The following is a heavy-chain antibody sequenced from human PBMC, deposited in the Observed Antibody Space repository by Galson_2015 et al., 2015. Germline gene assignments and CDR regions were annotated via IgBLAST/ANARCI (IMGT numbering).Heavy chain of an antibody. CDR2: IKSKSDGETT. CDR1: KSW. CDR3: SGTPIGY. Sequence: KSWITWIREAPGKGLEWIGRIKSKSDGETTDFAEPLEGRFTMSRDDFRNIVYLQMNNLRTDDTAVYYCSGTPIGYWGQGTLVTVSS. V-gene: IGHV3-15*07. D-gene: IGHD1-26*01. J-gene: IGHJ4*02.